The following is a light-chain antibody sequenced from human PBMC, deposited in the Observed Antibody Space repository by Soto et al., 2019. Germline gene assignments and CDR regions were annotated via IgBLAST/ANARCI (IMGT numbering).Light chain of an antibody. CDR1: QSVSSSH. Sequence: EIVLTQSPGTLSLSPGERATLSCRASQSVSSSHLAWYQQKPGQAPRLLIYGASSRATGIPDRFSGSGSGTDFSPPISRLEPEDFAAYYCQQYGSSPLTFGGGTKVEIK. CDR2: GAS. CDR3: QQYGSSPLT. J-gene: IGKJ4*01. V-gene: IGKV3-20*01.